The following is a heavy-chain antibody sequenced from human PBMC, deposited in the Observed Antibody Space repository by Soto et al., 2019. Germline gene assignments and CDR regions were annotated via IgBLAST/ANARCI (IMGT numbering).Heavy chain of an antibody. D-gene: IGHD3-3*01. CDR1: GYIFTDYY. V-gene: IGHV1-2*06. CDR2: INPNSGGT. CDR3: ARPKAPEAYYDFWSGSELSWFDP. Sequence: ASVKVSCKASGYIFTDYYMHWVRQAPGQELGWMGRINPNSGGTNYAQKFQGRVTMTRDTSTSTAYMELRSLRSDDTAVYYCARPKAPEAYYDFWSGSELSWFDPWGQGTLVTVSS. J-gene: IGHJ5*02.